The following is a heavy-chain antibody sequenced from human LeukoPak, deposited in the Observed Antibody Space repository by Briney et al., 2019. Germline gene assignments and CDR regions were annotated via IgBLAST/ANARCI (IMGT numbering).Heavy chain of an antibody. CDR3: ARDAGNSGYGCDL. J-gene: IGHJ5*02. CDR2: IRSSSET. Sequence: PGRSLRLSCAASGFTFSSYSMNWVRQAPGKGLEWVSHIRSSSETFYADSVKGRFTISRDNARNSLYLQMNNLRGEDTAIYYCARDAGNSGYGCDLWGQGTLVTVSS. D-gene: IGHD5-12*01. CDR1: GFTFSSYS. V-gene: IGHV3-48*01.